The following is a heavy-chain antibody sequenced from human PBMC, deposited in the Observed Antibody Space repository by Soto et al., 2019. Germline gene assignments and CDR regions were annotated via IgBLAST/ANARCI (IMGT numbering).Heavy chain of an antibody. V-gene: IGHV3-73*01. Sequence: VSLRLSCAASGFIFSGSAIHWVRQASGKGLEWVGRIRSRANNFATSSAASVKGRFTFSRDDSKNTAYLQMNTLKPEDTAVYYCARGQGVAIGDYYYQGMVVWGQGTTVTVS. CDR2: IRSRANNFAT. CDR3: ARGQGVAIGDYYYQGMVV. J-gene: IGHJ6*02. D-gene: IGHD2-2*02. CDR1: GFIFSGSA.